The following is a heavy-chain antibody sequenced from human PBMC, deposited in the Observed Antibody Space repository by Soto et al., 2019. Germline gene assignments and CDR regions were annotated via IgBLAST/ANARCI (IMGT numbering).Heavy chain of an antibody. CDR1: GYTFTSYD. CDR3: ARNVEWMASFDY. V-gene: IGHV1-8*01. D-gene: IGHD1-26*01. CDR2: MNPNSGNT. Sequence: QVQLVQSGAEVKKPGASVKVSCKASGYTFTSYDINWVRQATGQGLEWMGWMNPNSGNTGYAQNFKGRVTMTRNTSISTADMELSSLRSEDTAVYYCARNVEWMASFDYWGQGTLVSVSS. J-gene: IGHJ4*02.